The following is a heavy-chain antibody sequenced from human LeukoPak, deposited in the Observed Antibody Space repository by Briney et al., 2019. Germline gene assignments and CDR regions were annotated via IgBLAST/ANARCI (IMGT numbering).Heavy chain of an antibody. Sequence: TPSETLSLTCTVSAGSISSSSHHWGWIRQSPGKGLEWIGSIYSGRTTYYNPSLNSRVTISVLTSKNQFSLQLHSETAADTAVYYCARHDGRGGATMGALDSWGQGSLVTVSS. D-gene: IGHD5-12*01. CDR3: ARHDGRGGATMGALDS. CDR2: IYSGRTT. CDR1: AGSISSSSHH. V-gene: IGHV4-39*01. J-gene: IGHJ4*02.